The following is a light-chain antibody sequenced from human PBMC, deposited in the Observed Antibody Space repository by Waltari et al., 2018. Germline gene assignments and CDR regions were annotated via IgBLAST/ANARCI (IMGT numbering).Light chain of an antibody. CDR2: VNSDGSH. CDR1: SGHSSNV. CDR3: QTGGHGTWV. Sequence: QLVLTQSPSASASLGASVKLTCTLSSGHSSNVIAWLQQQPEKGPGYLMKVNSDGSHSKGDTIPDRFAGSSSGTEHYLTISSRQSEDEADYYCQTGGHGTWVFGGGTKLTVL. V-gene: IGLV4-69*01. J-gene: IGLJ3*02.